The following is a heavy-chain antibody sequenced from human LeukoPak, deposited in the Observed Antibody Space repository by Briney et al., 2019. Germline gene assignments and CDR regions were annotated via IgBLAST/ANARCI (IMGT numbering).Heavy chain of an antibody. J-gene: IGHJ4*02. CDR2: IVNGGGTT. CDR1: GFTFSSYA. CDR3: AKVSNQNFLAYYFDY. Sequence: PGGSLRLSCAASGFTFSSYAMSWVRQAPGKGLEWVSAIVNGGGTTYYADSVNGRFTISRDNSQNTLYLQINSLRAEDTALYYCAKVSNQNFLAYYFDYWGQGTLVTVSS. V-gene: IGHV3-23*01. D-gene: IGHD1-14*01.